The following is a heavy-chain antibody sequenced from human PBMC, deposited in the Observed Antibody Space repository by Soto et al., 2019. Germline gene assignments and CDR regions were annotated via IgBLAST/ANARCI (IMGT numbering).Heavy chain of an antibody. CDR2: ITPRTGDT. V-gene: IGHV1-2*02. J-gene: IGHJ5*02. D-gene: IGHD1-1*01. CDR1: GYTFTAFS. CDR3: ATGTNGTTGWYHP. Sequence: QVQLVQSGTEAKKPGASVTVSCKSSGYTFTAFSLHWLRPAPGQGLVRVGWITPRTGDTKSSQNIAGRVTRSRDTSVSTSYTALTSLTSDYTAMYYCATGTNGTTGWYHPWGQGTRVTVSS.